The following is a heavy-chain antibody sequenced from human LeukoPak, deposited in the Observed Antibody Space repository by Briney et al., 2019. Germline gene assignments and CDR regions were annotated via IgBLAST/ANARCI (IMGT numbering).Heavy chain of an antibody. V-gene: IGHV3-23*01. Sequence: GGSLRLSCAASGFTFNRYWMSWVRQAPGKGLEWVSIIFGAGKNTTYYADSVKGRFTVSRDNSKNTLYLQMTSLRPEDTAIYYCAKRNTMVRGGPCFDYWGRGILVTVSS. CDR3: AKRNTMVRGGPCFDY. CDR2: IFGAGKNTT. D-gene: IGHD3-10*01. J-gene: IGHJ4*02. CDR1: GFTFNRYW.